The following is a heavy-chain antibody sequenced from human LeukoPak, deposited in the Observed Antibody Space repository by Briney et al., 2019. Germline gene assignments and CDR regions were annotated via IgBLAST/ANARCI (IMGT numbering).Heavy chain of an antibody. CDR1: GFTLSSYA. J-gene: IGHJ4*02. D-gene: IGHD5-12*01. CDR2: SSASDGSA. V-gene: IGHV3-23*01. CDR3: AKDVEATISSGGYYFDQ. Sequence: PGGSLRLSCAASGFTLSSYALSWVRQAPGKGLEWVSASSASDGSAYYADSVKGRFTISRDNSRNSLYLRMNSLRPGDTAVYFCAKDVEATISSGGYYFDQWGQGTLVTVSS.